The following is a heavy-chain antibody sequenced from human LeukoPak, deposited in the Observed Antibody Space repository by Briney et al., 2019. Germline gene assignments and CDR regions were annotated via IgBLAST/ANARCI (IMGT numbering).Heavy chain of an antibody. CDR1: GGDFSSYA. Sequence: VASVKVSCKASGGDFSSYAISWVRQAPGHGLEWMGGIIPIFGTAYYAQKFQGRVTITADESTSTAYMELSSLRSEDTAVYYCARTTTTFNWYYYYGMDVWGQGTTVTVSS. CDR2: IIPIFGTA. J-gene: IGHJ6*02. V-gene: IGHV1-69*01. CDR3: ARTTTTFNWYYYYGMDV. D-gene: IGHD4-17*01.